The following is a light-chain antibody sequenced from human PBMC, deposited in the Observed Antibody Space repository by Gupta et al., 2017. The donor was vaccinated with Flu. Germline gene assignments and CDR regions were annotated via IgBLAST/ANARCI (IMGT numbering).Light chain of an antibody. CDR1: KVEDKY. J-gene: IGLJ2*01. CDR2: KDS. V-gene: IGLV3-1*01. Sequence: PVNTASSTCSGVKVEDKYACWDRQKPSQYHMLVMYKDSKRTAGIPGRFSGSNSGNTATLTICGPQAWDEADYYCQAWDSSTVVFGGGTKLTVL. CDR3: QAWDSSTVV.